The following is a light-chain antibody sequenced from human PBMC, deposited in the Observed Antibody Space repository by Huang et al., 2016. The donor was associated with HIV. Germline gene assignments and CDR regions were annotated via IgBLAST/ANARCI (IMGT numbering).Light chain of an antibody. CDR3: QQYDDLPIT. CDR1: HDIDKY. J-gene: IGKJ5*01. CDR2: DAS. Sequence: DIQMTQSPSSLSAFVGDRVTITCQANHDIDKYLSWYQQKPGKAPNLLIYDASNLETGVPSRFSGSGSGTDFTFTISSLQPEDIATYFCQQYDDLPITFGQGTRLDIK. V-gene: IGKV1-33*01.